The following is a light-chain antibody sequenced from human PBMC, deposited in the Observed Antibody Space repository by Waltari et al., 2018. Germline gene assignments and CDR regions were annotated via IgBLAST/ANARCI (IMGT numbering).Light chain of an antibody. CDR2: GNN. Sequence: QSVLTQPPPVSGAPGRRVTIPSPGSRPNIGQGFCFYWYQQVPGTAPNLLIYGNNNRPFGVPDRFSGSKSGTSASLAITALQAEDEADYYCQSYDSSLNVVFGGGTKLIVL. CDR3: QSYDSSLNVV. CDR1: RPNIGQGFC. V-gene: IGLV1-40*01. J-gene: IGLJ2*01.